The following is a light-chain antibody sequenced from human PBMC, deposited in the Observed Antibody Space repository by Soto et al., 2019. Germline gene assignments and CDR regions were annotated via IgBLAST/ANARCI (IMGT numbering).Light chain of an antibody. CDR1: SSNIGAGYD. Sequence: QSVLTQPPSVSGAPGQRVTNSCTGSSSNIGAGYDVHWYQQLPGTAPKLLIYGNSNRPSGVPDRFSGSKSGTSASLAITGLQAEDEADYYCQSYDSSLSPVVFGGGTKLTVL. J-gene: IGLJ2*01. CDR3: QSYDSSLSPVV. CDR2: GNS. V-gene: IGLV1-40*01.